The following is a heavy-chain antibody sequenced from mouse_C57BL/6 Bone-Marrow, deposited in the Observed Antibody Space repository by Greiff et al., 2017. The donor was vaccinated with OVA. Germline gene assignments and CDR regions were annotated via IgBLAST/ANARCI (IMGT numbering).Heavy chain of an antibody. CDR1: GFTFSSYA. J-gene: IGHJ2*01. CDR2: ISDGGSYT. Sequence: EVMLVESGGGLVKPGGSLKLSCAASGFTFSSYAMSWVRQTPEKRLEWVATISDGGSYTYYPDNVKGRFTISRDNAKNNLYLQMSHLKSEDTAMYYCARGGYGLFDYWGQGTTLTVSS. D-gene: IGHD2-2*01. CDR3: ARGGYGLFDY. V-gene: IGHV5-4*03.